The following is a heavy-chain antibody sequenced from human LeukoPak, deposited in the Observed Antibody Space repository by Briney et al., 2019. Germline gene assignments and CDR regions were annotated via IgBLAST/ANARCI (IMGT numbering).Heavy chain of an antibody. Sequence: GASVKVSCKAPGYTFTSYGISWVRQAPGQGLEWMGWISAYNGNTNYAQKLQGRVTMTTDTSTSTAYMELRSLRSDDTAVYYCARDAADIVVVPALQHYYFDYRGQGTLVTVSS. D-gene: IGHD2-2*01. CDR2: ISAYNGNT. J-gene: IGHJ4*02. CDR1: GYTFTSYG. V-gene: IGHV1-18*01. CDR3: ARDAADIVVVPALQHYYFDY.